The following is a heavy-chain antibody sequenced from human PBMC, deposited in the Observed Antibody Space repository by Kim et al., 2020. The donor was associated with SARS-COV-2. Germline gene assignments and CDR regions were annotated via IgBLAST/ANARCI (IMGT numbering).Heavy chain of an antibody. CDR2: GST. D-gene: IGHD3-3*01. J-gene: IGHJ4*02. Sequence: GSTYYADSVKGRFTISRDNSKNTLYLQMNSLRAEDTALYYCAKGRFKVAYWGQGTLVTVSS. CDR3: AKGRFKVAY. V-gene: IGHV3-23*01.